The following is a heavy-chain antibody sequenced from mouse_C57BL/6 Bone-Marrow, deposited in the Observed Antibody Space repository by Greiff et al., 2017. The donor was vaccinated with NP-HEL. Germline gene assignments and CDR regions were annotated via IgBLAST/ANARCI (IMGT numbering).Heavy chain of an antibody. D-gene: IGHD4-1*01. CDR1: GYSITSGYY. CDR2: ISYDGSN. Sequence: VQLQQSGPGLVKPSQSLSLTCSVTGYSITSGYYWNWIRQFPGNKLEWMGYISYDGSNNYNPSLKNRISITRDTSKNQFFLKLNSVTTEDTATYYCARLGPYYYAMDYWGQGTSVTVSS. J-gene: IGHJ4*01. CDR3: ARLGPYYYAMDY. V-gene: IGHV3-6*01.